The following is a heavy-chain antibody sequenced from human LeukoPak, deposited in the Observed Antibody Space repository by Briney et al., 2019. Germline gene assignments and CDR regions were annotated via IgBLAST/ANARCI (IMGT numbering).Heavy chain of an antibody. D-gene: IGHD3-22*01. Sequence: GASVKVSCKASGYTFTGYYMHWVRQAPGQGLEWMGWINPNSADTKYAQKFQGRVTMTRDTSISTTYMELSRLRSDDTAVYYCAGNYYDSSGKAFDIWGQGTMVTVSS. CDR3: AGNYYDSSGKAFDI. CDR2: INPNSADT. CDR1: GYTFTGYY. J-gene: IGHJ3*02. V-gene: IGHV1-2*02.